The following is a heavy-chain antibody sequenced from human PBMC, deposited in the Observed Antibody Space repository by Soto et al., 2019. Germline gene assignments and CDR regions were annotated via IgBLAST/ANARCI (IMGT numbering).Heavy chain of an antibody. V-gene: IGHV3-74*01. CDR1: GFTFSSYW. Sequence: GGSLRLSCAASGFTFSSYWMYWVRQAPGKGLVWVSRINSDESSTTYADSVKGRFTSSRDNAKKTLYLQMNSLRGEDTAVYYCARGCGGDCYHDTFDIWGQGTMVTVS. J-gene: IGHJ3*02. D-gene: IGHD2-21*02. CDR2: INSDESST. CDR3: ARGCGGDCYHDTFDI.